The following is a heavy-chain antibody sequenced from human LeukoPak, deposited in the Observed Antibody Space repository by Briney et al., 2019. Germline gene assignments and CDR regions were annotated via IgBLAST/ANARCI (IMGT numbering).Heavy chain of an antibody. J-gene: IGHJ4*02. D-gene: IGHD1-26*01. Sequence: PSETLPLTCTVSGGSISSSSYYWGWIRQPPGKGLEWIGSIYYSGSTYYNPSLKSRVTISVDTSKNQFSLKLSSVTAADTAVYYCATQKWELLFDYWGQGTLVAVSS. V-gene: IGHV4-39*01. CDR1: GGSISSSSYY. CDR2: IYYSGST. CDR3: ATQKWELLFDY.